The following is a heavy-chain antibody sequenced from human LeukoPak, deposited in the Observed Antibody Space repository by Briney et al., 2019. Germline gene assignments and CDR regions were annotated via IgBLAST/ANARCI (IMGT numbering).Heavy chain of an antibody. Sequence: GGSLRLSCAASGFTFSSDGMSWVRQAPGKGLEWVSAISGSGGSTYYAASKKGRSTISRNNCKNSLLLQMNSLTAEATAVYYCAKISYDFWSGLGYFGYWGQGTLVTVSS. CDR2: ISGSGGST. D-gene: IGHD3-3*01. CDR3: AKISYDFWSGLGYFGY. CDR1: GFTFSSDG. J-gene: IGHJ4*02. V-gene: IGHV3-23*01.